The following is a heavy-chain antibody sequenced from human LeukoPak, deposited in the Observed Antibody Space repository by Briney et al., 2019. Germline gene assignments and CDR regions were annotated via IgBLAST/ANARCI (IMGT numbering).Heavy chain of an antibody. Sequence: GGSLRLSCAASGSTFSDYYMNWIRQATGKGLEWVSYISSIGATIYYADSVKGRFTISRDNAKNSLFLQMNSLRAEDTAVYYCARGPYKYVISANPDYWGQGTLVTVSS. CDR3: ARGPYKYVISANPDY. CDR1: GSTFSDYY. J-gene: IGHJ4*02. D-gene: IGHD1-1*01. V-gene: IGHV3-11*04. CDR2: ISSIGATI.